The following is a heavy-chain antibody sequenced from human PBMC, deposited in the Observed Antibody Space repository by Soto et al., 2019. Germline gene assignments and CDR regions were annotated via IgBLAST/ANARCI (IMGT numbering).Heavy chain of an antibody. CDR2: ISGSGGST. D-gene: IGHD3-3*01. Sequence: PGGSLRLSCAASGFTFSSYSMSWVRQAPGKGLEWVSAISGSGGSTYYADSVKGQFTISRDNSKNTLYLQMNSLRAEDTAVYYCAKVLSSGFGVVIISYYYYGMDVWGQGTTVTVSS. J-gene: IGHJ6*02. V-gene: IGHV3-23*01. CDR1: GFTFSSYS. CDR3: AKVLSSGFGVVIISYYYYGMDV.